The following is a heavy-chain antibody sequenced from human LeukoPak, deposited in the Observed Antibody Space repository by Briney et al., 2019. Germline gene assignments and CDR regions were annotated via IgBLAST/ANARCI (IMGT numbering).Heavy chain of an antibody. J-gene: IGHJ5*02. CDR3: ARELRPVLRYFRPQSLEKGWFDP. Sequence: PSETLSLTCTVSGGSISSGSYYWSWIRQPAGKGLEWIGRIYTSGSTNYNPSLKSRVTISVDTSKNQFSLKLSSVTAADTAVYYCARELRPVLRYFRPQSLEKGWFDPWGQGILVTVSS. CDR2: IYTSGST. CDR1: GGSISSGSYY. D-gene: IGHD3-9*01. V-gene: IGHV4-61*02.